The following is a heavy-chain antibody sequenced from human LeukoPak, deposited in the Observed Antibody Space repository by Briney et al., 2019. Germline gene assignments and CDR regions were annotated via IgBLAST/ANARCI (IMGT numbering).Heavy chain of an antibody. CDR1: GFTFSSYG. J-gene: IGHJ3*02. CDR3: TTAVAGNLGNDAFDI. D-gene: IGHD6-19*01. CDR2: IKSKTDGGTT. Sequence: GGSLRLSCAASGFTFSSYGMSWVRQAPGKGLEWVGRIKSKTDGGTTDYAAPVKGRFTISRDDSKNTLYLQMNSLKTEDTAVYYCTTAVAGNLGNDAFDIWGQGTMVTVSS. V-gene: IGHV3-15*01.